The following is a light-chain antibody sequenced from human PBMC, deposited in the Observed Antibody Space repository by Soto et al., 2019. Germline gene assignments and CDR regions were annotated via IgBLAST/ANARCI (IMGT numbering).Light chain of an antibody. J-gene: IGKJ5*01. CDR1: QTVKNNY. CDR3: QQRSNWRP. CDR2: SAS. Sequence: EVVLTPSPVTLSLSRGEQALLSCMASQTVKNNYLAWCQHKPDQAPRPLIYSASRRATGIPDRFSGSGSGTDLTLTISSLEPEDFAVYYCQQRSNWRPFGQGTRLEIK. V-gene: IGKV3D-20*02.